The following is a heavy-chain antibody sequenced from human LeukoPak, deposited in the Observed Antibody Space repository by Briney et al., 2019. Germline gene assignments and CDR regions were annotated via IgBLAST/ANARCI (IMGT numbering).Heavy chain of an antibody. Sequence: GGSLRLSCAASGFTFSGSAIHWVRQASGKGLEWVARIRSKRDTYATAYSASVKGRFTISRDDSNNTAYLQMNSLKTEDTAVYYCTRRESQGSSTNWYFDLWGRGTLVTVSS. D-gene: IGHD6-6*01. CDR3: TRRESQGSSTNWYFDL. CDR2: IRSKRDTYAT. CDR1: GFTFSGSA. J-gene: IGHJ2*01. V-gene: IGHV3-73*01.